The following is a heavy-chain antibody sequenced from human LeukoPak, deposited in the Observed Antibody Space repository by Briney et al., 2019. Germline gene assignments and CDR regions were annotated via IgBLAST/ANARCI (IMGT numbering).Heavy chain of an antibody. CDR2: SYPGDSDT. J-gene: IGHJ4*02. V-gene: IGHV5-51*01. CDR3: ARNVSGQYADY. Sequence: GASLKISCKGSGYGFTSYWIGWVLQMPGKGLEWMGISYPGDSDTRYSPSFQGQVTISADKSISTAYLQWSSLKASDTAMYYCARNVSGQYADYWGQGTLVTVSS. CDR1: GYGFTSYW. D-gene: IGHD4-11*01.